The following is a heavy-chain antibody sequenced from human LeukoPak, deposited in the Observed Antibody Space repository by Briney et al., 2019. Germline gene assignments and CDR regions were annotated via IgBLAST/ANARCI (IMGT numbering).Heavy chain of an antibody. CDR1: GGSISSYY. J-gene: IGHJ3*02. D-gene: IGHD3-10*01. CDR2: IYYSGST. Sequence: SETLSLTCSVSGGSISSYYWSWIRQPPGKGLEWIGYIYYSGSTNSNPSLKSRVTMSVDTSKNQFSLKLRSVTAADTAVYYCARGGSGISNAFDIWGQGTMVTVSS. V-gene: IGHV4-59*01. CDR3: ARGGSGISNAFDI.